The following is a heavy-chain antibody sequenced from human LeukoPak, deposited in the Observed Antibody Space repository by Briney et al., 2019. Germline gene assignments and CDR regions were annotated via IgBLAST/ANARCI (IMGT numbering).Heavy chain of an antibody. CDR1: GDSLSKYY. CDR3: ASSVGSTDY. Sequence: SETLSLTCAVYGDSLSKYYWTWIRQSPGKGLEWIGEINHRGSTNLNPSLKSRVTLSVDTSKHQFSLELTSVTAADAAVYYCASSVGSTDYWGQGTLVTVSS. V-gene: IGHV4-34*01. J-gene: IGHJ4*02. D-gene: IGHD1-26*01. CDR2: INHRGST.